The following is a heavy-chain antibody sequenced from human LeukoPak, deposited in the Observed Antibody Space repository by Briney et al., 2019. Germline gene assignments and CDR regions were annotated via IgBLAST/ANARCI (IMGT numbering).Heavy chain of an antibody. CDR1: GYTFTGSY. CDR2: LSTNNGAT. V-gene: IGHV1-2*06. J-gene: IGHJ4*02. D-gene: IGHD5-12*01. CDR3: ARGGQPPG. Sequence: ASVKVSCKASGYTFTGSYIHWVRQAPGQGLEWMGRLSTNNGATNYAQKFQGRVTMTRDTSITTAYMELTRLTSDDTAVYYCARGGQPPGWGQGTPVTVSS.